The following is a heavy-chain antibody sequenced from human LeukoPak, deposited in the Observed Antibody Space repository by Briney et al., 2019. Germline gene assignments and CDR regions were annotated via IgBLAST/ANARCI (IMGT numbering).Heavy chain of an antibody. V-gene: IGHV3-49*03. CDR2: IRKKGYGETT. CDR3: SRGLHDYGDSNYYFDQ. D-gene: IGHD4-17*01. CDR1: GFTFGDDA. J-gene: IGHJ4*02. Sequence: GGSLRLSCIASGFTFGDDAWSWFRQAPGKGLEFIAFIRKKGYGETTDYAASVRGRFTVSRDDAKSVAYLQMNSLKTEDTALYYCSRGLHDYGDSNYYFDQWGRGTLVIVFS.